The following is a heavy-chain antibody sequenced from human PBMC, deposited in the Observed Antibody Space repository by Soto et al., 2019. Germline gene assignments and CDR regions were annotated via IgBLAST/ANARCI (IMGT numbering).Heavy chain of an antibody. Sequence: ASVKVSCKASGYTFTTYYIHWVRQAPGQGLGWVGVINPSGGSINYAQKFQGRVTMTRDTSTSTVYMELSSLRSEDTAVYYCARDRGRGGSYYIYFYGMDVWG. J-gene: IGHJ6*02. CDR1: GYTFTTYY. D-gene: IGHD1-26*01. CDR2: INPSGGSI. CDR3: ARDRGRGGSYYIYFYGMDV. V-gene: IGHV1-46*01.